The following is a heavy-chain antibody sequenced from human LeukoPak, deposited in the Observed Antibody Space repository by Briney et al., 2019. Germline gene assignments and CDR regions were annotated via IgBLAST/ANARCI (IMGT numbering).Heavy chain of an antibody. J-gene: IGHJ4*02. CDR2: IKQDGREK. D-gene: IGHD3-22*01. CDR1: GFTFIGFW. Sequence: GRTLRLSCAASGFTFIGFWMSWVRQARGQGREGGGSIKQDGREKYYVDSVKARFTISRDNAKHSLYLQIISLRAEDTAVYYCEKDQAVPYYYDSSGLDFDYWGQGTLVTVSS. CDR3: EKDQAVPYYYDSSGLDFDY. V-gene: IGHV3-7*01.